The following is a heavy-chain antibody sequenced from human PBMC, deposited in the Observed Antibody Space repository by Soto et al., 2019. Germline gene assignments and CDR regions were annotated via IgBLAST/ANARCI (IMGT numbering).Heavy chain of an antibody. Sequence: QVQLVESGGGVVQPGRSLRLSCVASGFIFSSYGMHWVRQAPGKGLEWVAVVWFDGSNEFYADSVKGRFTISRDNSKKTLFLQVNSLRAEDTAVYYCAKMVGVSVAAAGFDLWGQGTLVTVSS. D-gene: IGHD6-13*01. V-gene: IGHV3-33*06. J-gene: IGHJ4*02. CDR2: VWFDGSNE. CDR3: AKMVGVSVAAAGFDL. CDR1: GFIFSSYG.